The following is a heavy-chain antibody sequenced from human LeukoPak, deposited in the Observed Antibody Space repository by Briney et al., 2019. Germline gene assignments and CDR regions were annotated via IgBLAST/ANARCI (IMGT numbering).Heavy chain of an antibody. D-gene: IGHD6-6*01. J-gene: IGHJ3*02. V-gene: IGHV4-4*07. Sequence: SETLSLTCTVSGGSMNNDYFTWIRQPAGKGLEWIGRIHSGGTTNYNPSLMSRVTLSVDTSKNQISLRLTSVTAADTALYYCARVSSIAARPNAFDIWGQGTMVTVSS. CDR3: ARVSSIAARPNAFDI. CDR1: GGSMNNDY. CDR2: IHSGGTT.